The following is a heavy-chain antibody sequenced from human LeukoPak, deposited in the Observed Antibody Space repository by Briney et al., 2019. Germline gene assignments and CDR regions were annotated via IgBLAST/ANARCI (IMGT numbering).Heavy chain of an antibody. Sequence: SGTLSLTCTVSGGAISSSNWWSWVRQPPGKGLEWIGEIFHGGSTNYNPSLKSRVTISGDKSRNLISLNLNSVTAADTAVYYCASARWDYWGLGTLVTVSS. V-gene: IGHV4-4*02. CDR2: IFHGGST. CDR1: GGAISSSNW. CDR3: ASARWDY. J-gene: IGHJ4*02. D-gene: IGHD5-24*01.